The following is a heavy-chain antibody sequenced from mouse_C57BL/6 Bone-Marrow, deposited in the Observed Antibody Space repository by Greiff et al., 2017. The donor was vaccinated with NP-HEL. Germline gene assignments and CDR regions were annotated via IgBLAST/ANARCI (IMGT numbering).Heavy chain of an antibody. J-gene: IGHJ1*03. Sequence: EVQGVGSGGGLVQPKGSLKLSCAASGFSFNTYAMNWVRQAPGKGLEWVARIRSKSNNYATYYADSVKDRFTISRDDSESMLYLQMNNLKTEDTAMYYCVRSYYYGSSSWYFDVWGTGTTVTVSS. V-gene: IGHV10-1*01. CDR1: GFSFNTYA. D-gene: IGHD1-1*01. CDR3: VRSYYYGSSSWYFDV. CDR2: IRSKSNNYAT.